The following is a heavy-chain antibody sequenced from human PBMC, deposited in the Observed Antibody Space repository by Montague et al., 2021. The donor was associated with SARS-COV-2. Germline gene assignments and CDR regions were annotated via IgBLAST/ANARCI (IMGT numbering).Heavy chain of an antibody. V-gene: IGHV4-59*01. Sequence: SETLSLTCTVSGDSISRFYWSWIRHSPGKGLELIGYIYYTGSTNSWPHLNGRISMSVDTFRNELSLKLSSVTAADTALYYCARCTTSGFDYWGQGILVTVSS. D-gene: IGHD2-2*01. J-gene: IGHJ4*02. CDR3: ARCTTSGFDY. CDR2: IYYTGST. CDR1: GDSISRFY.